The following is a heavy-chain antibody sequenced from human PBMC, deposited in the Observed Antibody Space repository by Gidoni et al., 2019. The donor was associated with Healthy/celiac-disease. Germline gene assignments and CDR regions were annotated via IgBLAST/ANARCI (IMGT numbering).Heavy chain of an antibody. D-gene: IGHD2-2*01. CDR2: ISSSGSTI. J-gene: IGHJ4*02. CDR1: GFNFSSYE. Sequence: EVQLVESGGGLVQPGGSLRLSCTASGFNFSSYEMNWVRQAPGKGLEWVSYISSSGSTIYYADSVKGRFTISRDNAKNSLYLQMNSLRAEDTAVYYCARDLPRLVVEYEPTDDYWGQGTLVTVSS. CDR3: ARDLPRLVVEYEPTDDY. V-gene: IGHV3-48*03.